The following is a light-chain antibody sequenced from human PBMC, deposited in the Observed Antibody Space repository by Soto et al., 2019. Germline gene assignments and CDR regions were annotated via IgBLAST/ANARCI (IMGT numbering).Light chain of an antibody. CDR1: QSVSSN. Sequence: EIVMTQSPATLSVSPGERATLSCRASQSVSSNLAWYQQNPGQAPRLLIYGASIRPTGIPVRFSGSGSGTEFTLTISSLQSEDFAVYYCQQYNNWPITFGQGTRLEIK. J-gene: IGKJ5*01. CDR2: GAS. V-gene: IGKV3D-15*01. CDR3: QQYNNWPIT.